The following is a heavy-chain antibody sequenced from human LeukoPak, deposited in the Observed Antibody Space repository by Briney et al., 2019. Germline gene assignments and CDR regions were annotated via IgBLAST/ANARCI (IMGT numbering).Heavy chain of an antibody. V-gene: IGHV3-49*03. J-gene: IGHJ4*02. Sequence: GGSLRLSCTASGFTFGDYAMSWFRQAPGKGLEWVGFIRSKAYGGTTEYAASVKGRFTISRDDSKSIAYLQMNSLKTEDTAVYYCTRDLATLYYYDSSGYFYWGQGTLVTVSS. CDR1: GFTFGDYA. CDR3: TRDLATLYYYDSSGYFY. CDR2: IRSKAYGGTT. D-gene: IGHD3-22*01.